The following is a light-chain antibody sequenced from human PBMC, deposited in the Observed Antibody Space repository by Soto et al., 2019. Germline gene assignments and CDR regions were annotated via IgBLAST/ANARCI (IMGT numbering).Light chain of an antibody. Sequence: EIVLTQSPATLSLSPGERATLSCRASQSLNSYLAWFQQKPGQAPSLLIYDTSHRATGVPARFSGAGSGTDFTLTISSLEPEDFAVYYCQQRTNRPPITFGQGTRLEIK. J-gene: IGKJ5*01. CDR3: QQRTNRPPIT. CDR1: QSLNSY. V-gene: IGKV3-11*01. CDR2: DTS.